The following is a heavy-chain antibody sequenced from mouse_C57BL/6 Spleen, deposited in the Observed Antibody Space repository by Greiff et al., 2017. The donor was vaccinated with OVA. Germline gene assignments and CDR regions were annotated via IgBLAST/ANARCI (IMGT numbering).Heavy chain of an antibody. V-gene: IGHV1-80*01. D-gene: IGHD1-1*01. CDR2: IYPGDGDT. CDR3: ERSSSYWYFDV. CDR1: GYAFSSYW. J-gene: IGHJ1*03. Sequence: VQLQQSGAELVKPGASVKISCKASGYAFSSYWMNWVKQRPGKGLEWIGQIYPGDGDTNYNGKFKGKATLTADKSSSTAYMQLSSLTSEDSAVYFCERSSSYWYFDVWGTGTTVTVSS.